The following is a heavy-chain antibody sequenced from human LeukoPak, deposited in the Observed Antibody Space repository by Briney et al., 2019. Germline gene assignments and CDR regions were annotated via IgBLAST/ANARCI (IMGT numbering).Heavy chain of an antibody. D-gene: IGHD3-16*02. V-gene: IGHV4-59*08. Sequence: SETLSLTCTVSGDSMTGYYWSWIRQSPGKGLDWIGYIFYSGGTKYNRSLKSRVSVSVDTSKKQFPLRLRSVTAADTAVYYCARHASAGTYRNFFDVWGPGALVTVSS. CDR3: ARHASAGTYRNFFDV. J-gene: IGHJ5*02. CDR2: IFYSGGT. CDR1: GDSMTGYY.